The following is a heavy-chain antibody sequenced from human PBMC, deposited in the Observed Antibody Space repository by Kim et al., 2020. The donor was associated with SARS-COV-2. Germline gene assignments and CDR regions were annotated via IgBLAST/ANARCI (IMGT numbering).Heavy chain of an antibody. D-gene: IGHD6-13*01. J-gene: IGHJ6*02. V-gene: IGHV1-2*06. CDR2: INPNSGGT. CDR1: GYTFTGYY. CDR3: ARVSEKFSWQQLVRGYYYYYYGMDV. Sequence: SVKVSCKASGYTFTGYYMHWVRQAPGQGLEWMGRINPNSGGTNYAQKFKGRVTMTRDKSISTAYMELSRLRSDDTAVYYCARVSEKFSWQQLVRGYYYYYYGMDVWGQGTTVTVSS.